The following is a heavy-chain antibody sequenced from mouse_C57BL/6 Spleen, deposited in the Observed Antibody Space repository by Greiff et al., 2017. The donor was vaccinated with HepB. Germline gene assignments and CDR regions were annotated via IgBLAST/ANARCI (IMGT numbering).Heavy chain of an antibody. Sequence: QVQLKESGPGLVAPSQSLSITCTVSGFSFTSYAISWVRQPPGKGLEWLGVIWTGGGTNYNSALKSRLSISKDNSKIQVFLKMNSLQTDDTARYYCARIYYGNHGEYFDVWGTGTTVTVSS. V-gene: IGHV2-9-1*01. J-gene: IGHJ1*03. CDR2: IWTGGGT. D-gene: IGHD2-1*01. CDR1: GFSFTSYA. CDR3: ARIYYGNHGEYFDV.